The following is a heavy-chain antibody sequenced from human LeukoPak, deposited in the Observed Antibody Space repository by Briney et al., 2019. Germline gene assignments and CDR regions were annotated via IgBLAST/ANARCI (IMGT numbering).Heavy chain of an antibody. CDR2: ISSSSSYI. V-gene: IGHV3-21*01. CDR1: GFTFSSYS. J-gene: IGHJ3*02. D-gene: IGHD5-12*01. CDR3: ARDGGGYIDAFDI. Sequence: GGSLRLSCAASGFTFSSYSMNWVRQAPGKGLEWVSSISSSSSYIYYADSVKGRFTISRDNAKNSLYLQMNSLRAEDTAVYYCARDGGGYIDAFDIWGQGTMVTVSS.